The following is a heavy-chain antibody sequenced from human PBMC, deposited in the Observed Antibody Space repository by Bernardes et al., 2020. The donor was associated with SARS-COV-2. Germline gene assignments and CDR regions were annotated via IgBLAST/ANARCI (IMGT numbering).Heavy chain of an antibody. CDR2: ISYSGST. Sequence: ETLSLTCTVSGGSIRRSNYYWGWIRQPPGKGLEWIGSISYSGSTYYNPSLESRVTVSVDTSKNQFSLRLSSVTAADTAVYYCARHFGDYLMEYFHHWGQGTLVTVSS. CDR3: ARHFGDYLMEYFHH. J-gene: IGHJ1*01. V-gene: IGHV4-39*01. D-gene: IGHD4-17*01. CDR1: GGSIRRSNYY.